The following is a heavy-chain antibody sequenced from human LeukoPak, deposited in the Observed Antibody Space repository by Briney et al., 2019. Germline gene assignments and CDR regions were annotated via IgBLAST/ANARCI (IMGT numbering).Heavy chain of an antibody. CDR3: ARLPNSGNYYGASDI. V-gene: IGHV4-39*01. Sequence: SATLSLTCIVSGVSISSSNSYWGWIRQPPGKGLEWIGSIHSSGGSYYSPSLTSRVTISVDTSKSQFSLRLKSVTAADTAVYYCARLPNSGNYYGASDIWGRGTMVTVSS. D-gene: IGHD1-26*01. CDR2: IHSSGGS. CDR1: GVSISSSNSY. J-gene: IGHJ3*02.